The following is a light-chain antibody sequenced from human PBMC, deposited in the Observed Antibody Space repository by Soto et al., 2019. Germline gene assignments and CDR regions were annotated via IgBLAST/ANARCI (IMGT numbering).Light chain of an antibody. V-gene: IGKV3-20*01. CDR1: QSVRSNH. J-gene: IGKJ4*01. Sequence: EIVLTQSPGTLSLSPGERATLSCRASQSVRSNHLAWYQQRPGQAPRLLIYGASSRATGIPDRFSGSGSGTDFTLTISRLEPEDFAVYYCRQYDTSPPLTFGGGTRVEIK. CDR2: GAS. CDR3: RQYDTSPPLT.